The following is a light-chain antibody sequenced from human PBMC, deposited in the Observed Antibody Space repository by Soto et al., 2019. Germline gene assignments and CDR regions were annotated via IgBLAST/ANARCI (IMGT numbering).Light chain of an antibody. V-gene: IGLV2-14*01. Sequence: QSALTQPASVSGSPGQSITISCTGTSSDVAVYNYVSWYQQHPGKAPKLMIYDVSYRPSGVSNRFSAFKSGNTASLTISGLQAEDEADYYCSSYTSSNTVVFGGGTQLTVL. CDR2: DVS. CDR3: SSYTSSNTVV. J-gene: IGLJ2*01. CDR1: SSDVAVYNY.